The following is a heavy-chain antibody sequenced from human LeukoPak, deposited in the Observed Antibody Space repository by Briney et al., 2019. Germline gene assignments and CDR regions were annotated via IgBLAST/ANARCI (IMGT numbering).Heavy chain of an antibody. CDR3: ARDRPGSMDV. J-gene: IGHJ6*02. CDR1: GLTFSPYG. Sequence: GGSLRLSCAASGLTFSPYGMNWVRQAPRKGLEWISYISSSSTNIDYADSVKGRFTISRDNAKNSLYLQMSSLRDEDTAVYYCARDRPGSMDVWGQGTTVAVSS. CDR2: ISSSSTNI. V-gene: IGHV3-48*02.